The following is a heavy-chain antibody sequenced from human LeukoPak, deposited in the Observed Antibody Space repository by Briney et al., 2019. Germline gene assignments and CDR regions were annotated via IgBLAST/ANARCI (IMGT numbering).Heavy chain of an antibody. CDR3: AADGEVVITHQIYYYYYGMDV. CDR2: ISAYNGNT. CDR1: GYTFTSYG. Sequence: GASVKVSCKASGYTFTSYGISWVRQAPGQGLEWMGWISAYNGNTNYAQKLQGRVTMTTDTSTSTAYMELRSLRSDDTAVYYCAADGEVVITHQIYYYYYGMDVWGQGTTVTVSS. J-gene: IGHJ6*02. V-gene: IGHV1-18*01. D-gene: IGHD3-22*01.